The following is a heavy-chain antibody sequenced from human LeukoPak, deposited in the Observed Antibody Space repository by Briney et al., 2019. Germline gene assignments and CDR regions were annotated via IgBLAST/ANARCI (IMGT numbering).Heavy chain of an antibody. V-gene: IGHV3-23*01. CDR1: GFSLNSSA. CDR3: GKTTTGYSSGRYPGWPVDY. CDR2: IFGRGGGA. D-gene: IGHD6-19*01. J-gene: IGHJ4*02. Sequence: PGGSLRLSCAASGFSLNSSATCWVRQAQGGGMGWVSGIFGRGGGAHEADSVKGSFTMSRDNTKNTVYLQMDSLRVEDTAVYYCGKTTTGYSSGRYPGWPVDYWGQGTLVTVSS.